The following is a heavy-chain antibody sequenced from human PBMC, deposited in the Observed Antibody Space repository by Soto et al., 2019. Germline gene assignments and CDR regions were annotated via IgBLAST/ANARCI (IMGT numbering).Heavy chain of an antibody. V-gene: IGHV1-69*06. CDR2: IIPIFGTA. D-gene: IGHD3-10*01. Sequence: ASVKVSCKASGGTFSSYAISWVLQAPGQGLEWMGGIIPIFGTANYAQKFQGRVTITADKSTSTAYMELSSLRSEDTAVYCCARDEVSHYYGRQAFDVWGQGTMVTVSS. CDR3: ARDEVSHYYGRQAFDV. CDR1: GGTFSSYA. J-gene: IGHJ3*01.